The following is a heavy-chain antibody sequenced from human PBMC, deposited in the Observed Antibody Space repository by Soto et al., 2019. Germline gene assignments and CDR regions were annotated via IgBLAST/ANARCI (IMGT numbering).Heavy chain of an antibody. J-gene: IGHJ4*02. Sequence: GGSLRLSCAASGFTVSRSYMSWVRQAPGKGLEWVSVIYSGGSTYYADSVKDRFTISRDNSKNTLYLQMNSLRAEDTAVYYCARDPDILTDSKGDYWGQGTLVTVSS. CDR2: IYSGGST. D-gene: IGHD3-9*01. CDR1: GFTVSRSY. V-gene: IGHV3-66*01. CDR3: ARDPDILTDSKGDY.